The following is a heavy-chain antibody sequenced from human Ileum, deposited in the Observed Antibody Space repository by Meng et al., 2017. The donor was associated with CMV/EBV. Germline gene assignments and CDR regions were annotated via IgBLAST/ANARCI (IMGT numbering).Heavy chain of an antibody. CDR3: ATEKWAAAGYGAFDI. Sequence: QESGPGRVEPWETLSLTCPVSGASISAYFWSWIRQPAGKGLECIGRFHTSGTTNYNPSLKSRVTMSVDSSKNQFSLNLSSVTAADTAVYYCATEKWAAAGYGAFDIWGQGTMVTVSS. J-gene: IGHJ3*02. D-gene: IGHD6-13*01. V-gene: IGHV4-4*07. CDR2: FHTSGTT. CDR1: GASISAYF.